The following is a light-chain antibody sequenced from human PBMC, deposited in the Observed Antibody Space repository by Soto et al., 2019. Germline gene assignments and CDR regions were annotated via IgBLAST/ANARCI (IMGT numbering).Light chain of an antibody. CDR2: GAS. J-gene: IGKJ4*01. Sequence: EIVMTQSPATLSVSPGERATLSCRASQSVGTQLAWYQLKPGQTPRLLIFGASTRATGIPARFSGSGSGSEFILTISSLQSEDFAVHSCQQYIVWPLVTFGGGTKVEIK. CDR1: QSVGTQ. V-gene: IGKV3-15*01. CDR3: QQYIVWPLVT.